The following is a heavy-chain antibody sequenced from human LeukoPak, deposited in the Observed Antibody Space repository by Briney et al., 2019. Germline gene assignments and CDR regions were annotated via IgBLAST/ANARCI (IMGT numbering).Heavy chain of an antibody. CDR2: IDEDGTEK. V-gene: IGHV3-7*01. CDR3: ARAITAVDSY. CDR1: AFTFSSYW. J-gene: IGHJ4*02. D-gene: IGHD6-13*01. Sequence: GGSLRLSCAVSAFTFSSYWMNWVRQAPGKGLGWVAGIDEDGTEKYYVESVKGRFTISRDNAKKSVYLQMNSLRADDTAVYYCARAITAVDSYWGQGTLVTVSS.